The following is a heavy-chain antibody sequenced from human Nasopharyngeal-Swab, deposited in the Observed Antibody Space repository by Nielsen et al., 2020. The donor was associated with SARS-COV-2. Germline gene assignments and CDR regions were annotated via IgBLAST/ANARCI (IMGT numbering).Heavy chain of an antibody. J-gene: IGHJ5*02. Sequence: SETLSLTCAVYGGSFSGYYWSWIRQPPGKGLEWIGEINHSGSTYYNPSLQSRVTISVDTSKNQFSLKLSSVTAADTAVYYCARLQYPWFGELSWWFDPWGQGTLVTVSS. CDR3: ARLQYPWFGELSWWFDP. CDR1: GGSFSGYY. D-gene: IGHD3-10*01. V-gene: IGHV4-34*01. CDR2: INHSGST.